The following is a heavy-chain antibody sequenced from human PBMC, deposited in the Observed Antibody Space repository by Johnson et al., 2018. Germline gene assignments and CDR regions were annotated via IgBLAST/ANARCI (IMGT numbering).Heavy chain of an antibody. CDR3: ARGNCSSTRCYKDYAFDI. CDR2: IIPILGIA. V-gene: IGHV1-69*02. CDR1: GGTFSSYT. J-gene: IGHJ3*02. D-gene: IGHD2-2*02. Sequence: VQLVQSGAEVKKPGSSVKVSCKASGGTFSSYTISWVRQAPGQGLEWMGRIIPILGIANYAQKFQGRVTITADKSTSTAYMELGSLGSEDTAVYYCARGNCSSTRCYKDYAFDIWGQGTMVTVSS.